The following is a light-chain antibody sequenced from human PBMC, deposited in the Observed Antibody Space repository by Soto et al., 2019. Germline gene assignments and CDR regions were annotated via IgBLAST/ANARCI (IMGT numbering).Light chain of an antibody. CDR1: QSVSSGY. V-gene: IGKV3-20*01. J-gene: IGKJ2*01. CDR3: QRDGNSRPYD. Sequence: EIVLTQSPGTLSLSPGERATLSCRASQSVSSGYLARYQQKPGQAPRLLIFGASRRATGIPDKFRGGGSWTDFALASSRLQPEDFAEYYGQRDGNSRPYDFGQGTKLLIK. CDR2: GAS.